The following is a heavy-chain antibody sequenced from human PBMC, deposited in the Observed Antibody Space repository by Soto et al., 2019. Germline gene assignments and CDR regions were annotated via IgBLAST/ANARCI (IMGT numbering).Heavy chain of an antibody. J-gene: IGHJ3*02. CDR1: GYSFTSYW. V-gene: IGHV5-51*01. D-gene: IGHD2-2*01. CDR2: IYPGDSDT. Sequence: GESLKISCKGSGYSFTSYWIGWVRHMPGKGLEWMGIIYPGDSDTRYSPSFQGQVTISADKSISTAYLQWSSLKASDTAMYYCARNLIVVVPAAMDAFDIWGQGTMVTVSS. CDR3: ARNLIVVVPAAMDAFDI.